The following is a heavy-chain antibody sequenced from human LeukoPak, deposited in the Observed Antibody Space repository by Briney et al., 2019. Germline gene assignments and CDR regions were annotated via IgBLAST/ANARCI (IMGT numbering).Heavy chain of an antibody. CDR3: AVPYYYDSSGYHDALDI. V-gene: IGHV3-30*02. CDR1: GFTFSSYG. J-gene: IGHJ3*02. Sequence: PGGSLRLSCAASGFTFSSYGMHWVRQAPGKGLEWVAFIVYDGSDKYYADSVKGRFTISRDNSKNTLYLQMNSLRAEDTAVYYCAVPYYYDSSGYHDALDICGQGTMVTVSS. CDR2: IVYDGSDK. D-gene: IGHD3-22*01.